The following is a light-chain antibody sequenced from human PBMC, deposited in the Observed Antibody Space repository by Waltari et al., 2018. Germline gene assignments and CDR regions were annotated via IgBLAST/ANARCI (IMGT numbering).Light chain of an antibody. Sequence: QSALTQPPSASGSPGQSVTIPRTGTSSDVGGYNYVAWYQHHPVKAPKLMIYEVSKRPSGVPDRFSASKSGNTASLTVSGLQAEDEADYYCSSYAGSNNYVFGTGTKVTVL. V-gene: IGLV2-8*01. CDR2: EVS. J-gene: IGLJ1*01. CDR1: SSDVGGYNY. CDR3: SSYAGSNNYV.